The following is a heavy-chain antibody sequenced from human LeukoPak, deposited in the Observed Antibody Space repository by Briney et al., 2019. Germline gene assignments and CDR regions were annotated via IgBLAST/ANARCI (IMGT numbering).Heavy chain of an antibody. V-gene: IGHV3-48*01. J-gene: IGHJ3*02. CDR2: ISSSSSTI. CDR1: GFTFSSYS. CDR3: ASRGSYDFWSGYYPQDDAFDI. D-gene: IGHD3-3*01. Sequence: GGSLRLSCAASGFTFSSYSMNWVRQAPGKGLEWVSYISSSSSTIYYADSVKGRFTISRDNAKNSLYLQMNSLRAEDTAVYYCASRGSYDFWSGYYPQDDAFDIWGQGTMVTVSS.